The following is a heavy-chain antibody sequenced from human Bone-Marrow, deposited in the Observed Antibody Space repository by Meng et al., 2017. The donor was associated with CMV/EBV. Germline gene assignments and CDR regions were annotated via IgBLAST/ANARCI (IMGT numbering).Heavy chain of an antibody. Sequence: GESLKISCAASGFTFSSYSMNWVRQAPGKGLEWVSSISSSSSYIYYAGSVKGRFTISRDNAKNSLYLQMNSLRAEDTAVYYCVRGGLGYDFWSGYFSRSSMDVWGQGTTVTVSS. CDR3: VRGGLGYDFWSGYFSRSSMDV. CDR2: ISSSSSYI. J-gene: IGHJ6*02. D-gene: IGHD3-3*01. CDR1: GFTFSSYS. V-gene: IGHV3-21*01.